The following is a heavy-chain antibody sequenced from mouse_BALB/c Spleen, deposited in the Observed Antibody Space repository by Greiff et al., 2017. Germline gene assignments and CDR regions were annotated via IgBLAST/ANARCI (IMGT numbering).Heavy chain of an antibody. CDR1: GFTFSDYY. CDR2: ISDGGSYT. J-gene: IGHJ4*01. D-gene: IGHD2-14*01. CDR3: ARDQVRRRGYAMDY. Sequence: EVQGVESGGDLVKPGGSLKLSCAASGFTFSDYYMYWVRQTPEKRLEWVATISDGGSYTYYPDSVKGRFTISRDNAKNNLYLQMSSLKSEDTAMYYCARDQVRRRGYAMDYWGQGTSVTVSS. V-gene: IGHV5-4*02.